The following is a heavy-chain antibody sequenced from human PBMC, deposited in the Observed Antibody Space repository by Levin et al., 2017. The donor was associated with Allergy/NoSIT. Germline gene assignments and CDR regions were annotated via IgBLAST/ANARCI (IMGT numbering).Heavy chain of an antibody. J-gene: IGHJ4*02. D-gene: IGHD3-10*01. CDR3: ARAEVGSEH. CDR1: GGSISSGSYY. V-gene: IGHV4-61*02. Sequence: LRLSCKVSGGSISSGSYYWSWIRQPAAKGLEWIGRIYSSGSANYNPSLKSRVTTSVDTSKNQFSLKLSSVTAADTAVYYCARAEVGSEHWGQGTLVTVSS. CDR2: IYSSGSA.